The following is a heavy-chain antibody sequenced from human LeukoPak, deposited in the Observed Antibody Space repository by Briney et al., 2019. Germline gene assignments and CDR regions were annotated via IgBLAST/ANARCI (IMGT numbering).Heavy chain of an antibody. CDR2: ISSSSSYI. CDR1: GFTFSTYN. D-gene: IGHD5-24*01. CDR3: ARDRTRLEMATIYYFDY. Sequence: GGSLRLSCAASGFTFSTYNMIWVRQAPGKGLEWVSSISSSSSYIYYADSVKGRFTISRDNAKNPLYLQMNSLRAEDTAVYYCARDRTRLEMATIYYFDYWGQGTLVTVSS. V-gene: IGHV3-21*01. J-gene: IGHJ4*02.